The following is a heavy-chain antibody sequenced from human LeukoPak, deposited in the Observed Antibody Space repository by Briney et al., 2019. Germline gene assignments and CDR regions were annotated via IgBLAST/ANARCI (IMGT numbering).Heavy chain of an antibody. CDR3: ARASNYVHWFDP. D-gene: IGHD4-11*01. J-gene: IGHJ5*02. CDR2: IRYDGSYK. V-gene: IGHV3-30*02. CDR1: GFTFSNYG. Sequence: PGGSLRLSCAASGFTFSNYGIHWVRQAPGKGLEWVAFIRYDGSYKYYADSVKGRFTISRDNSKNTLYPQMHSLRAEDTAVYYCARASNYVHWFDPWGQGTLVTVSS.